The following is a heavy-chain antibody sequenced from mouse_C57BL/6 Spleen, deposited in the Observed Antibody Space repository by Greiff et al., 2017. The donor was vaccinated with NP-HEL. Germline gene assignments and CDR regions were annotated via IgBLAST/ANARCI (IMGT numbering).Heavy chain of an antibody. Sequence: EVMLVESGAELVRPGASVKLSCTASGFNIKDDYMHWVKQRPEQGLEWIGWIDPENGDTEYASKFQGKATITADTSSNTAYLQLSSLTSEDTAVYYCTRPPWFAYWGQGTLVTVSA. CDR2: IDPENGDT. CDR3: TRPPWFAY. J-gene: IGHJ3*01. V-gene: IGHV14-4*01. CDR1: GFNIKDDY.